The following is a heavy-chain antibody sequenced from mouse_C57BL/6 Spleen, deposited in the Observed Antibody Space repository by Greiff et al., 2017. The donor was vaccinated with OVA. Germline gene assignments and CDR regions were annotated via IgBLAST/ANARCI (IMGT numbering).Heavy chain of an antibody. Sequence: EVQLVESGPGLVKPSQSLSLTCSVTGYSITSGYYWNWIRQFPGNKLEWMGYISYDGSNNYNPSLKNRISITRDTSKNQFFLKLNSVTTEDTATYYCAREGAMITRWLDDWGQGTTLTVSS. CDR2: ISYDGSN. CDR3: AREGAMITRWLDD. J-gene: IGHJ2*01. D-gene: IGHD2-4*01. CDR1: GYSITSGYY. V-gene: IGHV3-6*01.